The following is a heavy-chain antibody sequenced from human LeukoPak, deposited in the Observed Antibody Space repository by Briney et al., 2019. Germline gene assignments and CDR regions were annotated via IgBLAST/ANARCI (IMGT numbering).Heavy chain of an antibody. J-gene: IGHJ3*02. V-gene: IGHV5-51*01. D-gene: IGHD3-10*01. CDR2: IYPGDSDT. CDR1: GYSFTSYW. CDR3: ASPYYYGSGRGAFDI. Sequence: GESLKISCKGSGYSFTSYWIGWVRQMPGKGLEWMGIIYPGDSDTRYSPSFQGQVTISADKSISTAYLQWSSLKASDTAMYYCASPYYYGSGRGAFDIWGQGTMVTVSS.